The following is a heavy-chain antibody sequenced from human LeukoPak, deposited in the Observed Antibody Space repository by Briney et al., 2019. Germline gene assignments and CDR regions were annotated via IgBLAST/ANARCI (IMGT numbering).Heavy chain of an antibody. CDR1: GGSFSGYY. CDR3: ARGPLRWFDY. D-gene: IGHD4-17*01. CDR2: INHSGST. J-gene: IGHJ5*01. V-gene: IGHV4-34*01. Sequence: PSETLSLTCAVYGGSFSGYYWSWFRQPPGKGLEWIGEINHSGSTNYNPSLKSRVTISVDTSKNQFSLNLSSVTAADTAVYSCARGPLRWFDYWGQGTLVTVSS.